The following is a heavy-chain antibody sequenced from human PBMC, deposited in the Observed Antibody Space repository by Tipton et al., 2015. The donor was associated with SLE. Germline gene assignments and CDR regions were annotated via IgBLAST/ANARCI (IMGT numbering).Heavy chain of an antibody. Sequence: AGLVKPSETLSLTCAVYGGSFSGYYWSWIRQPPGKGLEWIGEINHSGSTNYNPSLKSRVTISVDTSKNQFSLKLSSVTAADTAVYYCARRRGLVVVVPAATEGFDPWGQGTLVTVSS. D-gene: IGHD2-2*01. V-gene: IGHV4-34*01. CDR3: ARRRGLVVVVPAATEGFDP. CDR2: INHSGST. CDR1: GGSFSGYY. J-gene: IGHJ5*02.